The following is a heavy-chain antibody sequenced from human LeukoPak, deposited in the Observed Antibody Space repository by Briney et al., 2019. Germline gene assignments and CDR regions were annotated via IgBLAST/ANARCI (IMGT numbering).Heavy chain of an antibody. D-gene: IGHD2-15*01. CDR1: GFTFSSYA. V-gene: IGHV3-64*01. Sequence: GGSLRLPCAASGFTFSSYAMHWVRQAPGKGLEYVSAISGNGGNTFYANSVKGRFTISRDNSKSTLYLQMGSLKPEDMAVYYCARDSCSGDRCWRYFVNWGQGTLVTVSS. CDR3: ARDSCSGDRCWRYFVN. CDR2: ISGNGGNT. J-gene: IGHJ4*02.